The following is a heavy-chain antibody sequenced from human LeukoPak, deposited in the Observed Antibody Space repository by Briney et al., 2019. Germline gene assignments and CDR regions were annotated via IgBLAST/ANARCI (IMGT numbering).Heavy chain of an antibody. Sequence: GGSLRLSCAASGFTFDDYGMSWVRQAPGKGLEWVSGINWNGGSTGYADSVKGRFTISRENAKNSLYLQMNSLRAEDTALYHCARGGLTAAGTDYWGQGTLVTVSS. CDR1: GFTFDDYG. J-gene: IGHJ4*02. D-gene: IGHD6-13*01. V-gene: IGHV3-20*01. CDR2: INWNGGST. CDR3: ARGGLTAAGTDY.